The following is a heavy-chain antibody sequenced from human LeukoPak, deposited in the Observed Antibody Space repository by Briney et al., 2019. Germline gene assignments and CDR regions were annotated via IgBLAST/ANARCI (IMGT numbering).Heavy chain of an antibody. D-gene: IGHD3-10*01. Sequence: SETLSLTCAVYGGSFSGYYWSWIRQPPGKGLEWIGEINHSGSTNYNPSLKSRVTISVDTSKNQFSLKLSSVTAADTAVYYCARRWFGENNWFDPWGQGTLVTVSS. CDR1: GGSFSGYY. V-gene: IGHV4-34*01. J-gene: IGHJ5*02. CDR3: ARRWFGENNWFDP. CDR2: INHSGST.